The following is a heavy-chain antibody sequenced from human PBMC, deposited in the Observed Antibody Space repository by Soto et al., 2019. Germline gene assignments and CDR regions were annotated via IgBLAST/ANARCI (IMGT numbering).Heavy chain of an antibody. D-gene: IGHD1-26*01. CDR3: ARDRGSYALDD. J-gene: IGHJ4*02. V-gene: IGHV1-18*01. CDR1: GYTFTNFG. Sequence: ASVKVSCKASGYTFTNFGISWVRQAPGQGLEWMGWISAYNGNTNYAQNFQGRVTMTTDTSTSTAYMELRSLRSDDTAVYYCARDRGSYALDDWGQGTLVTVSS. CDR2: ISAYNGNT.